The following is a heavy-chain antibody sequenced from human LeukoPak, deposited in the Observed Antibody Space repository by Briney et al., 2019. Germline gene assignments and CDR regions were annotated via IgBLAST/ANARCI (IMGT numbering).Heavy chain of an antibody. D-gene: IGHD3-10*01. V-gene: IGHV5-51*01. CDR1: GYSFTSYW. CDR3: AKTSSMVRENDAFDI. Sequence: GESLQISCKGSGYSFTSYWIGWVRQMPGKGLEWMGIIYPGDSDTRYSPSFQGQVTISADKSISTAYLQWSSLKASDTAMYYCAKTSSMVRENDAFDIWGQGTMVTVSS. CDR2: IYPGDSDT. J-gene: IGHJ3*02.